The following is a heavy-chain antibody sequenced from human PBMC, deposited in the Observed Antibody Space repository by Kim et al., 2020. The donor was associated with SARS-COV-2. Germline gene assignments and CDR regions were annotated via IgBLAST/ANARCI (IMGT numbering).Heavy chain of an antibody. CDR2: ISGSGDTI. V-gene: IGHV3-23*01. Sequence: GGSLRLSCAASGFTFSSYAMSWVRQAPGKGLEWVAGISGSGDTIYYADAVKGRFIVSRDNSKKTLYLQMNSLRAEDTAVYYCTWQWLILGAFDIWGQGTMVIVSS. CDR3: TWQWLILGAFDI. J-gene: IGHJ3*02. D-gene: IGHD6-19*01. CDR1: GFTFSSYA.